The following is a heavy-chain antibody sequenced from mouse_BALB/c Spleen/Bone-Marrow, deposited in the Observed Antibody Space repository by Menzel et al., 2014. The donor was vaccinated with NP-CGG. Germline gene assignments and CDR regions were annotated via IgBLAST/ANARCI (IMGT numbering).Heavy chain of an antibody. CDR3: ARDGDYRYTWFAY. J-gene: IGHJ3*01. CDR1: GFTFSDYY. Sequence: EVQGVESGGGLVKPGGSLKLSCAASGFTFSDYYMYWVRQTPEKRLEWVATISDAGSYTYYPDSVKGQFTISRDNAKNNLYLQMISLKSEDTAMYYCARDGDYRYTWFAYWGQGALVTIST. D-gene: IGHD2-14*01. CDR2: ISDAGSYT. V-gene: IGHV5-4*02.